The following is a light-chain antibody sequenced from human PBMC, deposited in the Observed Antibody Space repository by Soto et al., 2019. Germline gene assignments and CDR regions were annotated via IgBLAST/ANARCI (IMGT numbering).Light chain of an antibody. J-gene: IGLJ3*02. Sequence: QSALTQPASVSGSPGQSITMSCAGASSDVGSYNLVSWYQQYPGKAPKLIIYEGNKRPTGVSNRFSGSGSGNTASLTISXXXAXXAADYYCCSYTGSSTSFGGGTKLTVL. CDR3: CSYTGSSTS. CDR2: EGN. V-gene: IGLV2-23*01. CDR1: SSDVGSYNL.